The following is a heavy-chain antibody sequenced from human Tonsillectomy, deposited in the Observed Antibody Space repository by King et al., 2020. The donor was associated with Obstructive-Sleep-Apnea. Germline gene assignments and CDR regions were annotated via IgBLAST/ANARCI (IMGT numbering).Heavy chain of an antibody. J-gene: IGHJ4*02. CDR1: GFTFSSYA. Sequence: VQLVESGGGLVQPGGSLRLSCAASGFTFSSYAMSWVRQAPGKGLEWVSAISGSGGSTYYADSVKGRFTISRDNSKNTLYLQMNSLRAEDTAVYYCAKAPGWELSPRGGDFDYWGQGTLVTVSS. CDR2: ISGSGGST. V-gene: IGHV3-23*04. CDR3: AKAPGWELSPRGGDFDY. D-gene: IGHD1-26*01.